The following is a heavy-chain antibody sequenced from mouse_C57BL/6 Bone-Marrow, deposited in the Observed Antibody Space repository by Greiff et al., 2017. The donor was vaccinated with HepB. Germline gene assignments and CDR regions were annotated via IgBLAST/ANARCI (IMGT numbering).Heavy chain of an antibody. V-gene: IGHV1-39*01. Sequence: EVQLQESGPELVKPGASVKISCKASGYSFTDYNMNWVKQSNGKSLEWIGVINPNYGTTSYNQQFKGKATLTVDQSSSTAYMQLNSLTSEDSAVYYCAGSTMVTTHFAYWGQGTLVTVSA. CDR3: AGSTMVTTHFAY. D-gene: IGHD2-2*01. J-gene: IGHJ3*01. CDR1: GYSFTDYN. CDR2: INPNYGTT.